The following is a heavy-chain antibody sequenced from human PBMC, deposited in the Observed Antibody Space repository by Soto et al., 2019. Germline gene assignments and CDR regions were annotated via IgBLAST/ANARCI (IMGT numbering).Heavy chain of an antibody. CDR3: ARDFGAIVVPAANDY. CDR2: ISSSSSYI. V-gene: IGHV3-21*01. J-gene: IGHJ4*02. Sequence: GGSLRLSCAASGFTFSSYSMNWVRQAPGKGLEWVSSISSSSSYIYYADSVKGRFTISRDNAKNSLYLQMNSLRAEDTAVYYCARDFGAIVVPAANDYWGQGTLVTVSS. CDR1: GFTFSSYS. D-gene: IGHD2-2*01.